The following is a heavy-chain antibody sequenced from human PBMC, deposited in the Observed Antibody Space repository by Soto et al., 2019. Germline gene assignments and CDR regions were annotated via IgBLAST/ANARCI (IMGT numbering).Heavy chain of an antibody. D-gene: IGHD1-26*01. J-gene: IGHJ4*02. Sequence: PGESLKISCKGSGYSFTSYWIGWVRQMPGKGLEWMGIIYPGDSDTRYSPSFQGQVTISADKAITTCYLQWSSLKAPDTAMYYCAGLSSRSYHGYFEDSGEGTMVTLSS. CDR1: GYSFTSYW. CDR2: IYPGDSDT. V-gene: IGHV5-51*01. CDR3: AGLSSRSYHGYFED.